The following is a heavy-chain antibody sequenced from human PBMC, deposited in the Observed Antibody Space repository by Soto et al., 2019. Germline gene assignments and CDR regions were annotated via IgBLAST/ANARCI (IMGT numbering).Heavy chain of an antibody. V-gene: IGHV4-59*08. Sequence: SETLSLTCTVSGGSISSYYWSWIRQPPGKGLEWIGYIYYSGSTNYNPSLKSRVTISVDTSKNQFSLKLSSVTAADTAVYYCARHLGITGTTRRFAPWGQGTLVTVSS. CDR3: ARHLGITGTTRRFAP. CDR2: IYYSGST. J-gene: IGHJ5*02. D-gene: IGHD1-20*01. CDR1: GGSISSYY.